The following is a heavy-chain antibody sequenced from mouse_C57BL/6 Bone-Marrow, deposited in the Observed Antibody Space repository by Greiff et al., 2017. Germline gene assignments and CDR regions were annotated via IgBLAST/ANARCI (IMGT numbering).Heavy chain of an antibody. V-gene: IGHV1-81*01. J-gene: IGHJ2*01. D-gene: IGHD4-1*01. CDR2: IYPRSGNT. CDR3: AREGLGRYYFDY. Sequence: QVQLQQSGAELARPGASVKLSCKASGYTFTSYGISWVKQRTGKGLEWIGEIYPRSGNTYYNEKFKGKATLTADKSSSTAYMELRSLTSEDSAVYFCAREGLGRYYFDYWGQGTTLTVSS. CDR1: GYTFTSYG.